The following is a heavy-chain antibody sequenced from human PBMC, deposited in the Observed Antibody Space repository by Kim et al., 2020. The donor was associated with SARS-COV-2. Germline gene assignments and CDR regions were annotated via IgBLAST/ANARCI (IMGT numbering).Heavy chain of an antibody. D-gene: IGHD3-22*01. J-gene: IGHJ4*02. CDR2: RNK. V-gene: IGHV3-33*01. CDR3: ARERLIDLDY. Sequence: RNKDYAEYVKGRFTVSRDNSKNPVYLKKNSLRAEDTAVYYGARERLIDLDYWGRGTLVTVSS.